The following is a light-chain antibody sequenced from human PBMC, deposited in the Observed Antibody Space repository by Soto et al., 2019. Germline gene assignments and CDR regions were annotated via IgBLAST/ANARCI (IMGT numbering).Light chain of an antibody. Sequence: EIVTTQSPASLSVSPGERATLSYRASQSISSSYLAWYQQKPGQAPRLLIYGASTRATGIPARFSGSGSGTEFTLTISNLQSEDFAVYYCQQYNNWPPLTFGGGTKVEIK. CDR1: QSISSSY. CDR2: GAS. CDR3: QQYNNWPPLT. V-gene: IGKV3-15*01. J-gene: IGKJ4*01.